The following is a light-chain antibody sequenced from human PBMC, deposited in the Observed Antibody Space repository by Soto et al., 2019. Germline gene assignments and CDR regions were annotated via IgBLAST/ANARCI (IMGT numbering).Light chain of an antibody. Sequence: ESVLTQSPGTLSLSPGERVTLSCRASQSVTSNYLAWYQQKPGQAPRLLIYGASSRATGIPDSFSGSGSGTDFTLTISRPEPEDFAVYYCQQYGSSPLTLGGGTKVDIK. CDR2: GAS. J-gene: IGKJ4*01. CDR3: QQYGSSPLT. V-gene: IGKV3-20*01. CDR1: QSVTSNY.